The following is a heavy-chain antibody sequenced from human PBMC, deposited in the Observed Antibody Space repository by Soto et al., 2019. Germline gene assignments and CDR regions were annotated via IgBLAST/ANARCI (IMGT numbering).Heavy chain of an antibody. CDR3: ARAPKRYRLVRGGIDY. CDR1: GGSFSGYY. Sequence: QVQLQQWGAGLLKPSETLSLTCAVYGGSFSGYYWSWIRQPPGKGLEWLGEINHSGSTNYNPSLKSRVTLSVDTAKNQFSLKLSSVTAADTAMYYCARAPKRYRLVRGGIDYWGQGTLVTVSS. D-gene: IGHD3-9*01. CDR2: INHSGST. J-gene: IGHJ4*02. V-gene: IGHV4-34*01.